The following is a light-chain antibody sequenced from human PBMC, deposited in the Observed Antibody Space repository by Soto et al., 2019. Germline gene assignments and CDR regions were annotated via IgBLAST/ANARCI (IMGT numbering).Light chain of an antibody. J-gene: IGLJ1*01. Sequence: QSALTQPPSASGSPGQSVTISCTGTSSDVGGYNYVSWYQQHPGKAPKLMIYEVSKRPSGVPDRFSGSKSGNTASLTVSGLQAEDEADYYGSSYAGSNKEVFGTGTKLTVL. CDR1: SSDVGGYNY. CDR2: EVS. CDR3: SSYAGSNKEV. V-gene: IGLV2-8*01.